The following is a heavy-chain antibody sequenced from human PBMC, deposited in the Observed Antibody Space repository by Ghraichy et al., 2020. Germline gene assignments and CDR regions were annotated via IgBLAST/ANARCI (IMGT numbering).Heavy chain of an antibody. D-gene: IGHD2-15*01. CDR2: IYYSGST. CDR3: ARVEGGFCSGSSCYS. J-gene: IGHJ4*02. CDR1: GGSISSDDYY. V-gene: IGHV4-30-4*01. Sequence: SETLSLTCTVSGGSISSDDYYWSWIRQPPGKGLEWIGYIYYSGSTHYNPSLKSRVTISVDTSKNQFSLKLSSVTAADTAVYYCARVEGGFCSGSSCYSWGQGTLVTVSS.